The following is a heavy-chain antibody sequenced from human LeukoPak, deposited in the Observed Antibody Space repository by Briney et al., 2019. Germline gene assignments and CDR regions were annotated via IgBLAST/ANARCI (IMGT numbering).Heavy chain of an antibody. J-gene: IGHJ4*02. Sequence: PGGSLRLSCAASGFTFSNYEMNWVRQAPGKGLVWVSRINSDGSSTSYADSVKGRFTISRDNAKNTLYLQMNSLRAEDTAVYYCARDLEDYYGSGSYSPGYWGQGTLVTVSS. D-gene: IGHD3-10*01. CDR3: ARDLEDYYGSGSYSPGY. V-gene: IGHV3-74*01. CDR2: INSDGSST. CDR1: GFTFSNYE.